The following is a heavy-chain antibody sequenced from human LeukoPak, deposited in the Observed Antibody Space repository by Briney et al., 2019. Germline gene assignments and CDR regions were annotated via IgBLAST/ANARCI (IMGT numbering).Heavy chain of an antibody. D-gene: IGHD3-10*01. J-gene: IGHJ4*02. CDR2: ISSSSSYI. Sequence: GGSLRLSCAASGFTFSTYSMNWVRQAPGKGLEWVSSISSSSSYIYYADSVKGRFTISRDNAKNSLSLQMDGLGDADTAVYYCARDHHLIRGLFDYWGQGTLVTVSS. CDR3: ARDHHLIRGLFDY. V-gene: IGHV3-21*01. CDR1: GFTFSTYS.